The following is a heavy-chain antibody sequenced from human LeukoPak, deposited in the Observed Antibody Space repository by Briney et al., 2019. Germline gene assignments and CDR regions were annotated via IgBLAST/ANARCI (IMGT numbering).Heavy chain of an antibody. D-gene: IGHD4-23*01. CDR2: IIPILGIA. V-gene: IGHV1-69*04. CDR3: ARDRNGRNLVDY. Sequence: SVKVSCKASGGTFSSYTISWVRQAPGQGLEWMGRIIPILGIANYAQKFQGIVTITADKSTSTAYMELSSLRSEDTAVYYCARDRNGRNLVDYWGQGTLVTVSS. CDR1: GGTFSSYT. J-gene: IGHJ4*02.